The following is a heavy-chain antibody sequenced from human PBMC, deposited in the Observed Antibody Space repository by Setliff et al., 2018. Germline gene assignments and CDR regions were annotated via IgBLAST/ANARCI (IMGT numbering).Heavy chain of an antibody. CDR1: DGAFSTYY. Sequence: PSETLSLTCDVYDGAFSTYYWTWIRQPPGKGLEWIGEMHQSGRTKFNPSLKSRVTMSVDPSKNHFSLKVTSVTVADTAVYYWAREGPESDSSGYMDVWGQGTTVTVSS. D-gene: IGHD4-4*01. CDR3: AREGPESDSSGYMDV. CDR2: MHQSGRT. V-gene: IGHV4-34*01. J-gene: IGHJ6*03.